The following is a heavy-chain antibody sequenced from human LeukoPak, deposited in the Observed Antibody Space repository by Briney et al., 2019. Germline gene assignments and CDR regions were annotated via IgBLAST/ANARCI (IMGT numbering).Heavy chain of an antibody. CDR2: ISSSSSYI. V-gene: IGHV3-21*01. CDR1: GFTFSSYS. CDR3: AREASYYYGSGSYPFDY. D-gene: IGHD3-10*01. Sequence: GGSLRLSCAASGFTFSSYSMNWVRQAPGKGLEWVSSISSSSSYIYYADSVKGRFTISRDNAKNSLYLQMNRLRGEDTAVYYCAREASYYYGSGSYPFDYWGQGTLVTVSS. J-gene: IGHJ4*02.